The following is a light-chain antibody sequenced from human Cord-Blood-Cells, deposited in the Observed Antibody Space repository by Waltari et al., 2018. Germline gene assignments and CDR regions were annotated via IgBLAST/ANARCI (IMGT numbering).Light chain of an antibody. CDR2: KAS. CDR1: QSISSW. CDR3: QQYNSYWT. Sequence: IQMTQSPSTLSASVGYRVTITCRASQSISSWLDWYQQKPGKAPKLLIYKASSLESGVPSRFSGSGSGTEFTLTISSLQPDDFATYYCQQYNSYWTFGQGTKVEIK. V-gene: IGKV1-5*03. J-gene: IGKJ1*01.